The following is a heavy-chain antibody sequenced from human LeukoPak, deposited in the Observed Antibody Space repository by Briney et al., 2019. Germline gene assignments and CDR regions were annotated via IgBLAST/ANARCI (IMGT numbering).Heavy chain of an antibody. D-gene: IGHD2-2*01. J-gene: IGHJ4*02. CDR1: GFTFTNAW. V-gene: IGHV3-15*01. CDR3: AASLPNIVVVPATKGPFGY. CDR2: IKSKTDGETT. Sequence: GGSLRLSCVDSGFTFTNAWMSWVRQAPGKGLEWIGRIKSKTDGETTNYAEPVRGRFTISRDDSKSAVYLQMNSLRAEDTAVYYCAASLPNIVVVPATKGPFGYWGQGALVTVSS.